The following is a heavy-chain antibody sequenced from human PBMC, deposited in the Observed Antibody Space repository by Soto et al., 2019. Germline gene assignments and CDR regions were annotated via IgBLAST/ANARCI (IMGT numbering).Heavy chain of an antibody. D-gene: IGHD2-2*01. V-gene: IGHV3-7*01. CDR2: LRQGGDEI. J-gene: IGHJ4*02. Sequence: PGVSLRLSCVASGFSFTNTWMSWVRQAPGKGLEWVANLRQGGDEINYVDSVKGRFTISRDNAKNSLFLQMNSLRAGDTALYYCARGSTSFDYWGQGALVTVSS. CDR1: GFSFTNTW. CDR3: ARGSTSFDY.